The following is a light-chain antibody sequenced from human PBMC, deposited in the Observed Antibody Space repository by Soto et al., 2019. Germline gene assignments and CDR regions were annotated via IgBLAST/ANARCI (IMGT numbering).Light chain of an antibody. V-gene: IGKV1-8*01. Sequence: AIRMTQSPSSFSASTGDRVTITCRASQGISSYLAWYQQKPGKAPKLLIYWASTRESGVPDRFSGSGSGTDFTLTISSLQAEDVAVYYCQQYYSTPLTFGQGTKVDIK. J-gene: IGKJ1*01. CDR3: QQYYSTPLT. CDR1: QGISSY. CDR2: WAS.